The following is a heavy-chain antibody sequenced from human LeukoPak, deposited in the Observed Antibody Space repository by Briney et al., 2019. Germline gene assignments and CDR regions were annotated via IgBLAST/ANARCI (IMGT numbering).Heavy chain of an antibody. J-gene: IGHJ5*02. V-gene: IGHV4-61*02. CDR2: IYTSGST. CDR3: ARRGPRVSWFDP. CDR1: GGSISSGSYY. Sequence: SQTLSLTCTVSGGSISSGSYYWSWIRQPAGKGLEWIGRIYTSGSTNYNPSLKSRVTISVDTSKNQFSLKLSSVTAADTAVYYCARRGPRVSWFDPWGQGTLVTVSS. D-gene: IGHD3-10*01.